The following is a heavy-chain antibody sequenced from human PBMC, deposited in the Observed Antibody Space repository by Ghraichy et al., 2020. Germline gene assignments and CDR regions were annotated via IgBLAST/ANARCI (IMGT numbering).Heavy chain of an antibody. CDR2: ISSSSSYT. V-gene: IGHV3-11*06. CDR1: GFTFSDYY. D-gene: IGHD4-17*01. Sequence: GGSLRLSCAASGFTFSDYYMSWIRQAPGKGLEWVSYISSSSSYTNYADSVKGRFTISRDNAKNSLYLQMNSLRAEDTAVYYCASFISTVTTPADYWGQGTLVTVSS. J-gene: IGHJ4*02. CDR3: ASFISTVTTPADY.